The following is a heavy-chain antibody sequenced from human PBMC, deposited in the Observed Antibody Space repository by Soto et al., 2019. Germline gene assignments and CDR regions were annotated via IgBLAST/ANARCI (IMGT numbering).Heavy chain of an antibody. CDR3: ARLQRSGDYFDY. D-gene: IGHD3-10*01. CDR2: IYYSGST. V-gene: IGHV4-39*01. Sequence: SETLSLTCTVSGGSISSSSYYWGWIRQPPGKGLEWIGSIYYSGSTYYNPSLKSRVTISVDTPKNQFSLKLSSVTAADTAVYYCARLQRSGDYFDYWGQGTLVTVSS. J-gene: IGHJ4*02. CDR1: GGSISSSSYY.